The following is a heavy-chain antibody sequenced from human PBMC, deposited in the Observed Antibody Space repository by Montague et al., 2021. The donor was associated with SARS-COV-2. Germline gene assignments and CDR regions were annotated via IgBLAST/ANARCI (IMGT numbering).Heavy chain of an antibody. Sequence: SETLSLTCSLSGGSITSSSYYWGWIRQSPDKGLEWIGNIYYSGSTYYNPSLKSRVTISVDTSKYQFSPKLSSVTAADTAVYYCVSLWKYGSGSHYAPWDYYNYGVDVWGQGTTVTVSS. D-gene: IGHD3-10*01. V-gene: IGHV4-39*01. CDR1: GGSITSSSYY. CDR2: IYYSGST. CDR3: VSLWKYGSGSHYAPWDYYNYGVDV. J-gene: IGHJ6*02.